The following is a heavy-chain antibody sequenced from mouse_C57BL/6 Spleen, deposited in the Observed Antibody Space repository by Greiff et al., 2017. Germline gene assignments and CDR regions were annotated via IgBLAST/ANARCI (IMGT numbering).Heavy chain of an antibody. V-gene: IGHV3-1*01. CDR1: GYSITSGYD. D-gene: IGHD1-1*02. J-gene: IGHJ4*01. CDR3: AREAYGLYAMDY. Sequence: EVKLVESGPGMVKPSQSLSLTCTVTGYSITSGYDWHWIRHFPGNKLEWMGYISYSGSTNYNPSLKSRISITTDTSKNHFFLKLNSVTTEDTATYYCAREAYGLYAMDYWGQGTSVTVSS. CDR2: ISYSGST.